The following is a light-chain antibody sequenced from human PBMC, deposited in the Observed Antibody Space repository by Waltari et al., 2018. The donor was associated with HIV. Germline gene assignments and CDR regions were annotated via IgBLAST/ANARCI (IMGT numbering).Light chain of an antibody. CDR3: AAWDDSLNGVI. V-gene: IGLV1-44*01. CDR2: NNN. Sequence: QSVLTQPPSASGTPGQRVTISCSGSSSNIGSNTVNWYQQLPATAPKLLIYNNNQRPSGVPDRFSGSKSGTSASLAISGLQSEDEADYYCAAWDDSLNGVIFGGGTKLTVL. CDR1: SSNIGSNT. J-gene: IGLJ2*01.